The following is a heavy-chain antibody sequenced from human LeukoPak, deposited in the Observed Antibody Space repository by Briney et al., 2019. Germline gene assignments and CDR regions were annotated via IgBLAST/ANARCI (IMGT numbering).Heavy chain of an antibody. CDR3: ARGRGSYDFQH. CDR1: GYSISSGYY. D-gene: IGHD1-26*01. V-gene: IGHV4-38-2*02. CDR2: IYTSGST. Sequence: SETLSLTCTVSGYSISSGYYWGWNRQPPGKGLEWIGSIYTSGSTNYNPSLKSRVTISVDTSKNQFSLKLSSVTAADTAVYYCARGRGSYDFQHWGQGTLVTVSS. J-gene: IGHJ1*01.